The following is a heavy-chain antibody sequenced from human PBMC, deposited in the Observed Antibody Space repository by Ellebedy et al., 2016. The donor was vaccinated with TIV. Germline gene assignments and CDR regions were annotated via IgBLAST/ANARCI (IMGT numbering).Heavy chain of an antibody. V-gene: IGHV4-59*01. CDR3: ARELAVAEIYFDY. D-gene: IGHD6-19*01. Sequence: SETLSLXXSLSGDSINTKYWNWVRQPPGKGLEWIGYIDYSGDTNYNPTFKSRVTISVDTSKNQFSLKLSSVTAADTAMYYCARELAVAEIYFDYWGQGTLVTVSS. CDR2: IDYSGDT. CDR1: GDSINTKY. J-gene: IGHJ4*02.